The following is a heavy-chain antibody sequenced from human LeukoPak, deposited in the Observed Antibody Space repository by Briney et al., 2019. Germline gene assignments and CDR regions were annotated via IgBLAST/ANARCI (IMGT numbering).Heavy chain of an antibody. D-gene: IGHD2-2*01. CDR3: ARPNIVVVPAATENEYYYYGMDV. J-gene: IGHJ6*02. Sequence: AASVKVSCKASGYTFTGYYMHWVRQAPGQGLEWMGRIIPILGIANYAQKFQGRVTITADKSTSTAYMELSSLRSEDTAVYYCARPNIVVVPAATENEYYYYGMDVWGQGTTVTVSS. CDR1: GYTFTGYY. CDR2: IIPILGIA. V-gene: IGHV1-69*02.